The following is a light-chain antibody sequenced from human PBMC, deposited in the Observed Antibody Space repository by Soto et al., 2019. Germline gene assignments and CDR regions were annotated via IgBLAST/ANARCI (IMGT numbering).Light chain of an antibody. V-gene: IGKV3-15*01. Sequence: EIVMTQSPATLSVSPGERATLSCRASQSVSSNLAWYQQKPGQAPRLLIYGASTRATGIPARFSGSGSGTEFTLTISSLRSEDFAVYYCQQYNNWPPMWTFGQGTKVDIK. CDR2: GAS. CDR1: QSVSSN. CDR3: QQYNNWPPMWT. J-gene: IGKJ1*01.